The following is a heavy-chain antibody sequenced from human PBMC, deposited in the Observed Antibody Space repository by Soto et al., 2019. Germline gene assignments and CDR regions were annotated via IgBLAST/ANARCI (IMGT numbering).Heavy chain of an antibody. V-gene: IGHV3-64D*06. CDR3: VTSSPSGSLYYFDY. Sequence: RRLSCSASGFTFSSYAMHWVRQAPGKGLEYVSAISSNGGSTYYADSVKGRFTISRDNSKNTLYLQMSSLRAEDTAVYYCVTSSPSGSLYYFDYWGQGTLVTVSS. J-gene: IGHJ4*02. CDR2: ISSNGGST. D-gene: IGHD3-10*01. CDR1: GFTFSSYA.